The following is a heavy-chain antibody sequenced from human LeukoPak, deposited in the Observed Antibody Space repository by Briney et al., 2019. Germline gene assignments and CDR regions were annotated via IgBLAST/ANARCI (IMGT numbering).Heavy chain of an antibody. CDR2: IYYSGST. Sequence: PSETLSLTCTVSGGSISSYYWSWIRQPPGKGLEWIGYIYYSGSTNYNPSLKSRVTISVDTSKNQFSLKLSSVTAADTAVYYCAGLYYYGSGSIWGQGTLVTVSS. CDR3: AGLYYYGSGSI. V-gene: IGHV4-59*01. D-gene: IGHD3-10*01. J-gene: IGHJ4*02. CDR1: GGSISSYY.